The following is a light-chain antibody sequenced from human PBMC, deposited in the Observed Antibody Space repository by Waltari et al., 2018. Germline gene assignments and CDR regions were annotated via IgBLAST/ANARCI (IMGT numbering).Light chain of an antibody. CDR1: RSVSSY. CDR2: DAS. J-gene: IGKJ3*01. Sequence: EIVLTQSPATLSLSPGERAPLSCRASRSVSSYLAWYQQKPGQAPRLLIYDASNMATGFPARFSGSGSGTDFTLTISSLEPEDFAVYYCQQRSNWPTFGPGTKVDIK. CDR3: QQRSNWPT. V-gene: IGKV3-11*01.